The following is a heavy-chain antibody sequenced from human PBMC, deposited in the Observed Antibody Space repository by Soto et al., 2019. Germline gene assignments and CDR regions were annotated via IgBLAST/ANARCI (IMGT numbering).Heavy chain of an antibody. Sequence: GASVKVSCKASGYTFTSYYIHWVRQAPGQGLEWMGIINPSDNSTNYTQKLQGRVTITRDTSASTTYMEQSSMRSEDTALYYCARGLPLAADYWGQGTLVTVS. J-gene: IGHJ4*02. CDR2: INPSDNST. CDR3: ARGLPLAADY. V-gene: IGHV1-46*01. CDR1: GYTFTSYY.